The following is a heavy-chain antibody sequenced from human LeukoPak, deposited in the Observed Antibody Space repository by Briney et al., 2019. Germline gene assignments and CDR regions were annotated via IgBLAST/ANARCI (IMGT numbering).Heavy chain of an antibody. CDR2: IYCDDSDT. Sequence: GESLKISCKGSGYSFPGYWIGWVRQMPGKGLEWMGIIYCDDSDTRYSPSLQGHVTISVDTSISTAYLQWSSLKASDTAMYYCARLVSPAAFDSWGQGTLVTVSS. CDR3: ARLVSPAAFDS. J-gene: IGHJ4*02. D-gene: IGHD6-25*01. CDR1: GYSFPGYW. V-gene: IGHV5-51*01.